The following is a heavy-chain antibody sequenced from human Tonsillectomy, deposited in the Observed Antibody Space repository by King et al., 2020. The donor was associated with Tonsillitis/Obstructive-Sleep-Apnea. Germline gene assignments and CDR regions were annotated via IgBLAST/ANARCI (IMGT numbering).Heavy chain of an antibody. CDR3: ARTDFDFWSGYYFDY. D-gene: IGHD3-3*01. J-gene: IGHJ4*02. Sequence: QLQESGPGLVKPSETLSLTCTVSGGSISSYYWSWIRQPPGKGLEWIGYIYYSGSTNYNPSLKSRVTISVDTSKNQFSLKLSSVTAADTAVYYCARTDFDFWSGYYFDYCGQGTLVTVSS. CDR2: IYYSGST. V-gene: IGHV4-59*08. CDR1: GGSISSYY.